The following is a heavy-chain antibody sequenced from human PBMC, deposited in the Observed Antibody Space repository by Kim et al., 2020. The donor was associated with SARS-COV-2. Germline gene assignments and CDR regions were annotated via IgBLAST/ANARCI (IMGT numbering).Heavy chain of an antibody. V-gene: IGHV3-30*18. CDR2: ISYDGSNK. D-gene: IGHD5-18*01. Sequence: GGSLRLSCAASGFTFSSYGMHWVRQAPGKGLEWVAVISYDGSNKYYAESVKGRFTISRDNSKNTLYLQMNSLRAEDTAVYYCAKDHEYRQAYYYYGMDVWGQGTTVTVSS. CDR1: GFTFSSYG. J-gene: IGHJ6*02. CDR3: AKDHEYRQAYYYYGMDV.